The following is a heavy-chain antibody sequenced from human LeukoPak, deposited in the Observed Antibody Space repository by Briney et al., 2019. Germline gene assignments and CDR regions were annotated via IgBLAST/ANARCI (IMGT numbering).Heavy chain of an antibody. CDR2: ISRSGEST. CDR1: GFTFSGFA. Sequence: GGSLRLSCAASGFTFSGFAMSWIRQAPGKGLEWVSSISRSGESTFYADSVRGRFTISRDNSKNTVSLQMESLRAEDTALHYCAKDYAVGSIDYWGQGTLVTVSS. V-gene: IGHV3-23*01. D-gene: IGHD3-16*01. CDR3: AKDYAVGSIDY. J-gene: IGHJ4*02.